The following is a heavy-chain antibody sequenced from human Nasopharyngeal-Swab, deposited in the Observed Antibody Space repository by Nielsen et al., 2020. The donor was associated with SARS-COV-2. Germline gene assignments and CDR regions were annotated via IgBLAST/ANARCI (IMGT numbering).Heavy chain of an antibody. Sequence: LSLTCAASGFTFNNFGMHWVRQAPGKGLEWVAVISSDGSSKYYADSVEGRFTISRDNSKTTLYLQMHSLRAEDTAVYYCASGNPYSGSYSFAYWGQGTLVTVSS. J-gene: IGHJ4*02. CDR2: ISSDGSSK. CDR3: ASGNPYSGSYSFAY. D-gene: IGHD1-26*01. CDR1: GFTFNNFG. V-gene: IGHV3-30*03.